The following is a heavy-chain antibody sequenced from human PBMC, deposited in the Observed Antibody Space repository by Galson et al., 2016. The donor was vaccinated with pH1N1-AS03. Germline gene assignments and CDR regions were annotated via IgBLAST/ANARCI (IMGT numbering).Heavy chain of an antibody. V-gene: IGHV1-8*01. D-gene: IGHD3-16*01. J-gene: IGHJ4*02. CDR1: GYTFTSND. Sequence: SVKVSCKASGYTFTSNDINWVRQATGQGLEWMGWMNPNSGNTGYAQRFQGRVTMTRNTSISTAYMELSGLQSEDTAVYYCARSFLGETDDWGQGTLVIVSS. CDR3: ARSFLGETDD. CDR2: MNPNSGNT.